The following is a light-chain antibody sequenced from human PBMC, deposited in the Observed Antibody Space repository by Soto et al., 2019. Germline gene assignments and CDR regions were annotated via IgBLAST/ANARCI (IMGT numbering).Light chain of an antibody. Sequence: QSALTQPASVSGSPRQSITISCTGTNSDIGTYNLVSWYQQFPDKAPKLLIYEVSRRPSGISPRFSGSKSGNTASLTISGLQTEDEAEYYCSSYTGTVNLAFGGGTKLTVL. CDR2: EVS. CDR1: NSDIGTYNL. J-gene: IGLJ2*01. V-gene: IGLV2-23*02. CDR3: SSYTGTVNLA.